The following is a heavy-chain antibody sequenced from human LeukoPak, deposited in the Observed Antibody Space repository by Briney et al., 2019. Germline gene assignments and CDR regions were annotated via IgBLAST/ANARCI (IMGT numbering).Heavy chain of an antibody. D-gene: IGHD3-16*01. Sequence: PGGSLRLSCVASGFTFSSHGMHWVRQAPGKALEGVAVIWYDGSHRYYPDSVKGRFTISRDNSKNTLFLQMDSLRVDDTAGYYCVRDNAAADGALDYWGQGSLVTVSS. J-gene: IGHJ4*02. CDR3: VRDNAAADGALDY. CDR1: GFTFSSHG. V-gene: IGHV3-33*01. CDR2: IWYDGSHR.